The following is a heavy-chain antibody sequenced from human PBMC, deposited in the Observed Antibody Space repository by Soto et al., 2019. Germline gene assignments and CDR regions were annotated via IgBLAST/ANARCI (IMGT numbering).Heavy chain of an antibody. CDR2: INAGNGNT. D-gene: IGHD2-2*03. CDR3: ARDASGYCSSTSCPNNWFDP. J-gene: IGHJ5*02. CDR1: GYTSTSYA. V-gene: IGHV1-3*01. Sequence: GASVKVSCKASGYTSTSYAMHWVRQAPGQRLEWMGWINAGNGNTRYSQKFQGRVTITRDTSASTAYMELSSLRSEDTAVYYCARDASGYCSSTSCPNNWFDPWGQGTLVTVSS.